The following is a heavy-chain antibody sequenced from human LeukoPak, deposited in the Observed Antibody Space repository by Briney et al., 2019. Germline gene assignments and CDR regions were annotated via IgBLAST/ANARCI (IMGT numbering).Heavy chain of an antibody. CDR1: GYTFTSYD. D-gene: IGHD6-6*01. V-gene: IGHV1-8*01. CDR2: MNPNSGNT. Sequence: ASVKVSCKASGYTFTSYDTNWVRQATGQGLEWMGWMNPNSGNTGYAQKFQGRVTMTRNTSISTAHMELSSLRSEDTAVYYCARAVYSSSPELFDYWGQGTLVTVSS. CDR3: ARAVYSSSPELFDY. J-gene: IGHJ4*02.